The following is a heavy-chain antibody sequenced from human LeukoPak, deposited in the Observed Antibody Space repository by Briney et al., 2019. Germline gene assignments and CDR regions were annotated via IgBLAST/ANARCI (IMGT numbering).Heavy chain of an antibody. V-gene: IGHV4-39*07. Sequence: SETLSLTCTVSGGSISSSSYYWGWIRQPPGKGLEWIGSIYYSGSTYYNPSLKSRVTISVDTSKNQFSLKLSSVTAADTAVYYCARSPVTMIVGGAFDIWGQGTMVTVSS. J-gene: IGHJ3*02. CDR1: GGSISSSSYY. CDR3: ARSPVTMIVGGAFDI. CDR2: IYYSGST. D-gene: IGHD3-22*01.